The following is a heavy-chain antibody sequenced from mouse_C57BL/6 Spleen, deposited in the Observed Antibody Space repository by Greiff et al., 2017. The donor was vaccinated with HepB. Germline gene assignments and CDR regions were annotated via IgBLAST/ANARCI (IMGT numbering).Heavy chain of an antibody. D-gene: IGHD4-1*02. J-gene: IGHJ1*03. CDR2: ISSGSSTI. V-gene: IGHV5-17*01. CDR1: GFTFSDYG. Sequence: EVQLQQSGGGLVKPGGSLKLSCAASGFTFSDYGMHWVRQAPEKGLEWVAYISSGSSTIYYADTVKGRFTISRDNAKNTLFLQMTSLRSEDTAMYYCARLQLGGGYFDVWGTGTTVTVSS. CDR3: ARLQLGGGYFDV.